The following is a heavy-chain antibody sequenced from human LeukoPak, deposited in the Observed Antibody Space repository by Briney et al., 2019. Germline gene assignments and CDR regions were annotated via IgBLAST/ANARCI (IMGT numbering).Heavy chain of an antibody. Sequence: GGALRLSCAASGFTFSSYAMRWVRQAPGKGLEWVFRISGSGGITYYADSVKGLFTISRDNSKNTLYLQMSSLRAKDTAVYYCARDGPRSSGSYPIWGQGTMVTVSS. CDR2: ISGSGGIT. D-gene: IGHD3-10*01. CDR1: GFTFSSYA. J-gene: IGHJ3*02. CDR3: ARDGPRSSGSYPI. V-gene: IGHV3-23*01.